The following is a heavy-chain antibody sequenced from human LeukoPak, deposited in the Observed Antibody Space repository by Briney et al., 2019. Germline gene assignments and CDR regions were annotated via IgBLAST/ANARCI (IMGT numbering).Heavy chain of an antibody. V-gene: IGHV4-59*01. Sequence: SETLSLTCTVSGGSISSYYWSWIRQPPGKGLEWIGYIYYSGSTNYNPSLKSRVTISVDTSKNQFSLKLSSVTAADTAVYYCAGLSTYYYDSSGYDAVAFDIWGQGTMVTVSS. CDR3: AGLSTYYYDSSGYDAVAFDI. CDR1: GGSISSYY. D-gene: IGHD3-22*01. J-gene: IGHJ3*02. CDR2: IYYSGST.